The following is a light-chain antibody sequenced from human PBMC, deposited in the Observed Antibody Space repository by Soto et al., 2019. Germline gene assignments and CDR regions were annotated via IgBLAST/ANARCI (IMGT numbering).Light chain of an antibody. J-gene: IGLJ2*01. Sequence: QSALTQPASVSGSPGQSITISCTGTSSDVGSYNLVSWYQQHPGKAPKLMIYEGSKRPSGVSNRFSGSKSGNTASLTISGLQAEDEAHYYCCSYAGSEVVFGGGTKLTVL. V-gene: IGLV2-23*01. CDR1: SSDVGSYNL. CDR2: EGS. CDR3: CSYAGSEVV.